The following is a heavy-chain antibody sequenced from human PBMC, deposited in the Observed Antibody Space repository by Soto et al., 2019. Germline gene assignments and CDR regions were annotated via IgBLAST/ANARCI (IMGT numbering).Heavy chain of an antibody. J-gene: IGHJ4*02. Sequence: GGSLRLSCAASGFTFSTYALHWVRQAPGKGLEWVAVVSYDGSDKYYADSVKGRFTLSRDNSKNTLYLQMNSLRPEDTAVYYCARAPGRQWLALGYWGQGTLVTVSS. CDR1: GFTFSTYA. V-gene: IGHV3-30-3*01. CDR2: VSYDGSDK. D-gene: IGHD6-19*01. CDR3: ARAPGRQWLALGY.